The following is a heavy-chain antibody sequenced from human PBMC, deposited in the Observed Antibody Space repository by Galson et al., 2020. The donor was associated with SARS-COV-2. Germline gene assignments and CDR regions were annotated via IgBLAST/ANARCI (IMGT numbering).Heavy chain of an antibody. D-gene: IGHD2-2*01. CDR3: ARFLPDATPFDY. CDR2: IYHSGST. Sequence: SETLSLTCTVSGYSISSGYYWGWIRQPPGKGLEWIGSIYHSGSTYYNPSLKSRVTISVDTSKNQFSLKLSSVTAADTAVYYCARFLPDATPFDYWGQGTLVTVSS. CDR1: GYSISSGYY. J-gene: IGHJ4*02. V-gene: IGHV4-38-2*02.